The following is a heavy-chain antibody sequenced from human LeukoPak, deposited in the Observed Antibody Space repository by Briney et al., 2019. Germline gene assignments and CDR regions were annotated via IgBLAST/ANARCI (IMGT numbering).Heavy chain of an antibody. J-gene: IGHJ4*02. V-gene: IGHV3-74*01. D-gene: IGHD6-13*01. Sequence: GGSLRLSCAASGFTFSSYWMHWVRQAPGKGLVWVSRINSDGSSTSYADSVKGRFTISRDNAKNTLYLQMNSLRAEDTAVYYCARSGTGYSSSWYYIVWGQGTLVTVSS. CDR3: ARSGTGYSSSWYYIV. CDR1: GFTFSSYW. CDR2: INSDGSST.